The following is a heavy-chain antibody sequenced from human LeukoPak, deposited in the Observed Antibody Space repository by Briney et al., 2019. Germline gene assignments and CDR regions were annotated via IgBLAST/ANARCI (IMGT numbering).Heavy chain of an antibody. D-gene: IGHD3-10*01. J-gene: IGHJ4*02. Sequence: GGSLRLSCAASGFTVSSNYMNWVRQAPGKGLEWVSVIYRGGNTYYADSVKGRFTISRDNSKNTLYLQMNSLRAEDTAVYYCARLWFGELAFDYGGQGTLVTVSS. CDR2: IYRGGNT. CDR3: ARLWFGELAFDY. CDR1: GFTVSSNY. V-gene: IGHV3-66*01.